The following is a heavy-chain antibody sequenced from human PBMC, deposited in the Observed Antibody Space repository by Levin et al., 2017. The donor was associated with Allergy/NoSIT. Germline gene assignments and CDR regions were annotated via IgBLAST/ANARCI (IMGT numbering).Heavy chain of an antibody. CDR3: ARDGTMIRGDV. V-gene: IGHV3-48*03. CDR1: GFTVNDYE. D-gene: IGHD3-10*01. CDR2: ISSSGKTI. Sequence: SCAASGFTVNDYEMNWVRQAPGKGLEWVSYISSSGKTIFYADSVKGRFTISRDNAKNSLYLQMSSLRVEDTAVYYCARDGTMIRGDVWGQGTTVTVSS. J-gene: IGHJ6*02.